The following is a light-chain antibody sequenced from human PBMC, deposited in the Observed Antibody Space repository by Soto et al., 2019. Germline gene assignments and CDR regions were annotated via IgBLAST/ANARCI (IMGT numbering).Light chain of an antibody. J-gene: IGKJ1*01. Sequence: DIQMTQSPSTLSASVGGRVTITCRASQSISSWLAWYQQKPGKAPKLLIYKASSLESGVPSRFSGSGSGTEFTLTISSLQPDDFATYYCQQYNGYSWTFGQGTKVDIK. CDR2: KAS. CDR1: QSISSW. V-gene: IGKV1-5*03. CDR3: QQYNGYSWT.